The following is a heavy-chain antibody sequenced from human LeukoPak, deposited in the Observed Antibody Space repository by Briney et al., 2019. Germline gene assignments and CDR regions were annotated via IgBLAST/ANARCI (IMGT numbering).Heavy chain of an antibody. J-gene: IGHJ4*02. CDR2: ISWNSGSI. CDR1: GFTFDDYV. CDR3: AKVRYYYGSGSYSAPYYFDY. V-gene: IGHV3-9*01. D-gene: IGHD3-10*01. Sequence: GGSLRLSCAASGFTFDDYVMHWVRQAPGKGLEWVSGISWNSGSIGYADSVKGRFTISRDNAKNSLYLQMNSLRAEDTALYYCAKVRYYYGSGSYSAPYYFDYWGQGTLVTVSS.